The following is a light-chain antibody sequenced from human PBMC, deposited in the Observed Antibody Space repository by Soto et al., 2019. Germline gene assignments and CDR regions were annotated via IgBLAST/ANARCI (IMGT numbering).Light chain of an antibody. CDR2: EGT. V-gene: IGLV2-23*03. J-gene: IGLJ1*01. CDR3: CSYAGSSTFEV. Sequence: QYALTQPASVSGSPGQSITISCTGSSSDVGSYNLVSWYQQHPGKAPKLMIYEGTKRPSGVSNRFSGSKSGNTASLTISGLQAEDEADYSCCSYAGSSTFEVFGTGTKVTVL. CDR1: SSDVGSYNL.